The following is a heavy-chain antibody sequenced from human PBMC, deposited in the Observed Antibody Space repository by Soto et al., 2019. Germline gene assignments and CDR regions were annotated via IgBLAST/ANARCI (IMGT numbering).Heavy chain of an antibody. Sequence: GSLRLSCAASGFTFSSYGMHWVRQAPGKGLEWVAVIWYDGSNKYYADSVKGRFTISRDNSKNTLYLQMNSLRAEDTAVYYCEGGGPGKSFFDYGGQETLVPVSS. CDR2: IWYDGSNK. V-gene: IGHV3-33*01. J-gene: IGHJ4*02. CDR1: GFTFSSYG. D-gene: IGHD6-13*01. CDR3: EGGGPGKSFFDY.